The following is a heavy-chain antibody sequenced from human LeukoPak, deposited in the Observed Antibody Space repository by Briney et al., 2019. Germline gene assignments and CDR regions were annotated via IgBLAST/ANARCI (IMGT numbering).Heavy chain of an antibody. Sequence: KPSETLSLTCTVPGASISSSDYYWGWVRHPPGKGLEWIGSIYHSGSSYYNSPLKSRVTVSLDTSKNQFSLKLSSVTAADTAVYYCARGPTYYDFWSGYSVYYFDYWGQGTLVTVSS. J-gene: IGHJ4*02. CDR2: IYHSGSS. D-gene: IGHD3-3*01. CDR1: GASISSSDYY. CDR3: ARGPTYYDFWSGYSVYYFDY. V-gene: IGHV4-39*07.